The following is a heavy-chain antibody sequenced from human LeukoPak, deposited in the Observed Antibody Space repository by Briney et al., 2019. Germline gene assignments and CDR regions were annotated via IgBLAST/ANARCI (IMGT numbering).Heavy chain of an antibody. CDR1: GFTFSRYW. D-gene: IGHD2-8*02. V-gene: IGHV3-74*01. J-gene: IGHJ5*02. Sequence: GGSLRLSSVASGFTFSRYWMHWVRQAPGKGLVWVSRIKGDGSTTSHADSVKGRFTVSRDNAKNTPYLQMNSLRVEDTAVYYCARDPYCTGGDCYSFDPWGQGTLVTVSS. CDR3: ARDPYCTGGDCYSFDP. CDR2: IKGDGSTT.